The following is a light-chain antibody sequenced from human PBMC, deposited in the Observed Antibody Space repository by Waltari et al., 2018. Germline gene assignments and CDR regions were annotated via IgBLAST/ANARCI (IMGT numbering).Light chain of an antibody. J-gene: IGKJ1*01. CDR3: QQYKNWPWT. CDR1: QSVSSN. Sequence: EIVMTQSPATLSVSPGERATLPCRASQSVSSNLAWYQHKPGQAPRLLISGASNRATGIPAGLSGSGSGTEFTLTISSLQSEDFAVYYCQQYKNWPWTFGLGTKVEIK. CDR2: GAS. V-gene: IGKV3-15*01.